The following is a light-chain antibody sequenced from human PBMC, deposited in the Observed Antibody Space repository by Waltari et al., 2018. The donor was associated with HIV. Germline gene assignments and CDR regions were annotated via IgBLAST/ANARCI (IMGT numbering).Light chain of an antibody. J-gene: IGLJ2*01. Sequence: QSVLTQSPSTSGTPGQRVTISCSGSSSNVGTKTVNWYQQVPGTAPKLLIHTNEHRPSGVPDRFLASKSGASASLAISGIRSEDEADYYCAAWDASLNAPVFGGGTKLTVL. CDR2: TNE. CDR3: AAWDASLNAPV. V-gene: IGLV1-44*01. CDR1: SSNVGTKT.